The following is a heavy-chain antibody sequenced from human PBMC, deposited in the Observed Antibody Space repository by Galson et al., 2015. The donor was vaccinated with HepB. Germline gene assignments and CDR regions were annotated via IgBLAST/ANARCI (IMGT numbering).Heavy chain of an antibody. Sequence: SLGHACPASGFAYRIPSMHCARQAPGKGLEGVAFIRYDGSNKYYADSVKGRFTISRDNSKNTLYLQMNSLRAEDTAVYYCAKDGALHSSGWMTPPYYFDYWGQGTLVTVSS. CDR3: AKDGALHSSGWMTPPYYFDY. V-gene: IGHV3-30*02. D-gene: IGHD6-19*01. J-gene: IGHJ4*02. CDR2: IRYDGSNK. CDR1: GFAYRIPS.